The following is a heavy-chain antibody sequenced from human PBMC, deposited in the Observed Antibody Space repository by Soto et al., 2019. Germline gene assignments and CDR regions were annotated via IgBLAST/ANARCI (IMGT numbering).Heavy chain of an antibody. J-gene: IGHJ4*02. D-gene: IGHD6-19*01. V-gene: IGHV3-23*01. Sequence: EVQLLESGGDLVQPGGSLRLSCAASGFTFINFAMSWVRQAPGRGLEWVSGISASGRDIHYADSVKDRFTVSRDNSKNTLYLQMNSLRAEDTAIYYCAKGKTSGWYYFDYWGQGALVTVSS. CDR2: ISASGRDI. CDR3: AKGKTSGWYYFDY. CDR1: GFTFINFA.